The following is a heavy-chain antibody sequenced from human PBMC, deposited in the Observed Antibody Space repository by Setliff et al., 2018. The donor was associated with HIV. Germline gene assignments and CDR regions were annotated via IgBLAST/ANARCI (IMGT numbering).Heavy chain of an antibody. D-gene: IGHD5-18*01. CDR1: GYIFTSYW. J-gene: IGHJ4*02. CDR3: ARQDTAMVTGFDY. V-gene: IGHV5-10-1*01. CDR2: IDPSDSYT. Sequence: GESLKISCKGSGYIFTSYWISWVRQMPGKGLEWMGRIDPSDSYTNYSPSFQGHVTISADKSISTAYLQWSSLKASDTAMYYCARQDTAMVTGFDYWGQGTLVTVSS.